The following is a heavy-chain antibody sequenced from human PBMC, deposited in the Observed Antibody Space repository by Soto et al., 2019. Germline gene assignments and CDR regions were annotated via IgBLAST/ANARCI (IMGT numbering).Heavy chain of an antibody. V-gene: IGHV3-33*01. J-gene: IGHJ6*02. CDR1: GFTFSSYG. D-gene: IGHD2-2*01. Sequence: WGSLRLSCAASGFTFSSYGMHWVRQAPGKGLEWVAVIWYDGSNKYYADSVKGRFTISRDNSKNTLYLQMNSLRAEDTAVYYCARDGVSVPAAFDYYYYYGMDVWGQGTTVTVSS. CDR2: IWYDGSNK. CDR3: ARDGVSVPAAFDYYYYYGMDV.